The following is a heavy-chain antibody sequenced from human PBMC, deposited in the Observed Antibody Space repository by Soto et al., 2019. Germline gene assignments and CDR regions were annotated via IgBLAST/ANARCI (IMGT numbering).Heavy chain of an antibody. Sequence: QVQLVQSGAEVKEPGSSVKVSCKASGGTFSTSTFTWVRQAPGQGLEWMGRIIPILDTADYAQKFQGNVTITADKSTSTVFMELSSRRSEDTGMYYCARDSPIGSVFSGYDAIDIWGQGTLVTVSP. CDR3: ARDSPIGSVFSGYDAIDI. V-gene: IGHV1-69*08. J-gene: IGHJ4*02. CDR2: IIPILDTA. CDR1: GGTFSTST. D-gene: IGHD5-12*01.